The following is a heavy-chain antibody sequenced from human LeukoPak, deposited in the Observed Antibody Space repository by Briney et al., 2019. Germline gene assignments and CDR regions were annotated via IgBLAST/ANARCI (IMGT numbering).Heavy chain of an antibody. CDR1: GGSFSDYS. V-gene: IGHV4-34*01. CDR3: ARVGYSFSINDWSRTGLGAYPTKYYYYMDV. CDR2: MNHRVGT. J-gene: IGHJ6*03. Sequence: SETLSLTCAVYGGSFSDYSWSWLRQPPGKGLEWIGEMNHRVGTNHNRSLMSRVIMSVDTSKNQFSLKVSSVTAADTAVYYCARVGYSFSINDWSRTGLGAYPTKYYYYMDVWGKGTTVTVSS. D-gene: IGHD5-18*01.